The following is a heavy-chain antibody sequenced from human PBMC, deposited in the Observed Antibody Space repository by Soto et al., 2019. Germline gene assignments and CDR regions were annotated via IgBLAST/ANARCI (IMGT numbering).Heavy chain of an antibody. D-gene: IGHD3-22*01. CDR3: ARPEEDSSGRYYFDY. J-gene: IGHJ4*02. CDR1: GGSISSSSYY. Sequence: SETLSLTCTVSGGSISSSSYYWGWIRRPPGKGLEWIGSIYYSGSTYYNPSLKSRVTISVDTSKNQFSLKLSSVTAADTAVYYCARPEEDSSGRYYFDYWGQGTLVTVSS. CDR2: IYYSGST. V-gene: IGHV4-39*01.